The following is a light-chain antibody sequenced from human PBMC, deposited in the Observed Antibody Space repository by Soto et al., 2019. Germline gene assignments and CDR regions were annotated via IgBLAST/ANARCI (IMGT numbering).Light chain of an antibody. CDR1: KIGSKI. Sequence: SYELTQPPSLSVAPGQTATVTCGGDKIGSKIVHWYKQRPGQAPVAVVFDATDRPSGTPDRFSASRSGDTATLTISRVDAGDEADYYCQVWASTAEFFVFGSGTKVTGL. V-gene: IGLV3-21*02. CDR2: DAT. J-gene: IGLJ1*01. CDR3: QVWASTAEFFV.